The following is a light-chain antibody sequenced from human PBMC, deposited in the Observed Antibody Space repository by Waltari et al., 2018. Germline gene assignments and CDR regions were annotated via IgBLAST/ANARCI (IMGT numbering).Light chain of an antibody. CDR3: QQLGT. CDR2: GAS. Sequence: EIVLTQSPGTLSLSPGERATLSCRASQSVSSSYLVWYQQKPGQAPRLLIYGASSRATGIPDRFSGSGSGTDFTLTISRLEPEDFAVYYCQQLGTFGPGTKVDIK. J-gene: IGKJ3*01. V-gene: IGKV3-20*01. CDR1: QSVSSSY.